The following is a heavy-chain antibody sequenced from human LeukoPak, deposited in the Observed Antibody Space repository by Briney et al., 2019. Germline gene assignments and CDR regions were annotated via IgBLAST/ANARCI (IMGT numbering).Heavy chain of an antibody. CDR2: IYTSGST. Sequence: PSETLSLTCTVSGGSISSYYWSWIRQPAGKGLEWIGRIYTSGSTNYNPSLKSRVTISVDTSKNQFSLKLSSVTAADTAVYYCARIRSTMIVVVPDAFDIWGQGTMVTVSS. D-gene: IGHD3-22*01. CDR3: ARIRSTMIVVVPDAFDI. CDR1: GGSISSYY. V-gene: IGHV4-4*07. J-gene: IGHJ3*02.